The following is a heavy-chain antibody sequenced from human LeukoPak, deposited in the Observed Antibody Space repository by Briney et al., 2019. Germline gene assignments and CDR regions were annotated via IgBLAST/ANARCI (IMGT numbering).Heavy chain of an antibody. CDR2: ISGGSTST. V-gene: IGHV3-23*01. J-gene: IGHJ4*02. CDR3: ATEQWFVNSYYFDY. CDR1: GFTFSNYA. Sequence: GGSLRLSCVASGFTFSNYAVSWVRQAPGKGLERVSAISGGSTSTYYADSVKGRFTISRDNSKNTLYLQISTLRPEDTAVYYCATEQWFVNSYYFDYWGQGTLVTVSS. D-gene: IGHD3-10*01.